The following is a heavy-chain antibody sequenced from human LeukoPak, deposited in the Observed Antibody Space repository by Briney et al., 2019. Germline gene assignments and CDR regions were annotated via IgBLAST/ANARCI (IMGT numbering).Heavy chain of an antibody. CDR1: GYTFSDYY. CDR3: VRDREPFLGFCAGGSCSYNHFNY. V-gene: IGHV1-2*02. D-gene: IGHD2-15*01. CDR2: INPISGGT. J-gene: IGHJ4*02. Sequence: ASVKVSCKASGYTFSDYYIHWVRQAPGQGLEWMGWINPISGGTNYAQGFQGRVTMTRDTSISTAHMELIPLTSDDTAVYYCVRDREPFLGFCAGGSCSYNHFNYWGQGTLVTVSS.